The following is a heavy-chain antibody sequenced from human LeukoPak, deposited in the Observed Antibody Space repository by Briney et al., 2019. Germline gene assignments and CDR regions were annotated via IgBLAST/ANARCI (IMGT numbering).Heavy chain of an antibody. CDR1: GFTFSSYA. D-gene: IGHD3-22*01. Sequence: PGGSLRLSCAASGFTFSSYAMSWVRQAPGKGLEWVGRIKSKSDGGTTDYAAPVKGRFTISRDDSKNTLYLQMNSLKTEDTAVYYCTTAYYYDSSGYHDYWGQGTLVTVSS. CDR2: IKSKSDGGTT. J-gene: IGHJ4*02. CDR3: TTAYYYDSSGYHDY. V-gene: IGHV3-15*01.